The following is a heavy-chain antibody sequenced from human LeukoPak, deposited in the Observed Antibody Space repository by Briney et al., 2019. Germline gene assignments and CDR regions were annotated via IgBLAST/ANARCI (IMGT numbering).Heavy chain of an antibody. CDR2: IQFDGSNK. V-gene: IGHV3-30*02. CDR3: ARDLIAGTTY. Sequence: GGSLRLSCAASGFTFSGFGMHWVRQAPGKGLEWVAFIQFDGSNKYYADSVKGRFTISRDNSKNTLYLQTNSLTTEDTAVYYCARDLIAGTTYWGQGTLVTVSS. CDR1: GFTFSGFG. D-gene: IGHD1/OR15-1a*01. J-gene: IGHJ4*02.